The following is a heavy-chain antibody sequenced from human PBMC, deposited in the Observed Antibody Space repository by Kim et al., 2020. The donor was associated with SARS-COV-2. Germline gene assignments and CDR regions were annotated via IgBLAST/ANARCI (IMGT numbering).Heavy chain of an antibody. CDR3: AREGPPAVVCFDY. Sequence: NYAQKLQGRVTMSTGKTTSTTYKELRSLRSDDTDVYYCAREGPPAVVCFDYWGQGTLVTVSS. D-gene: IGHD2-15*01. J-gene: IGHJ4*02. V-gene: IGHV1-18*01.